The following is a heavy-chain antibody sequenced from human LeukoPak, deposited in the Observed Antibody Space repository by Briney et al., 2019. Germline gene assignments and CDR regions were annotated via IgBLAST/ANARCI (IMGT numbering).Heavy chain of an antibody. J-gene: IGHJ4*02. CDR2: IYHSGST. CDR3: AREYGDYGFDY. Sequence: SGTLSLTCAVSGGSISSSNWWSWVRQPPGKGLEWIGEIYHSGSTNYNPSLKSRVTISVDTSKNQFSLKLSSVTAADTAVYYCAREYGDYGFDYWGQGTLVTVSS. CDR1: GGSISSSNW. V-gene: IGHV4-4*02. D-gene: IGHD4-17*01.